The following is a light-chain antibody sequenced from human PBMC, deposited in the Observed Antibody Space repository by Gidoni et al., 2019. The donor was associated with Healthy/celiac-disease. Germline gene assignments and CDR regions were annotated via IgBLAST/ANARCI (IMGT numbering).Light chain of an antibody. CDR3: A. CDR2: GAS. CDR1: QSVSSSY. V-gene: IGKV3-20*01. J-gene: IGKJ3*01. Sequence: EIVLTQSPGTMSLSPGERATLSCRASQSVSSSYLAGYQQKPGQAPRLIIYGASSRATGSPDRFSGSGSGTDFTLTISRLEPEDFAVYFRAFGPXTKVEIK.